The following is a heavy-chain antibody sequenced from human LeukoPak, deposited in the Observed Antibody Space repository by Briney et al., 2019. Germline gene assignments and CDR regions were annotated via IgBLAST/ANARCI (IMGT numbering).Heavy chain of an antibody. J-gene: IGHJ4*02. D-gene: IGHD1-26*01. Sequence: ASVKVSCKASGYTFTSYDINWVRQATGQGLEWMGWMNPNSGNTGYAQKFQGRVTITRNTSISTAYMELNSLRAEDTAVYYCARAGIVGADYWGQGTLVTVSP. V-gene: IGHV1-8*03. CDR1: GYTFTSYD. CDR3: ARAGIVGADY. CDR2: MNPNSGNT.